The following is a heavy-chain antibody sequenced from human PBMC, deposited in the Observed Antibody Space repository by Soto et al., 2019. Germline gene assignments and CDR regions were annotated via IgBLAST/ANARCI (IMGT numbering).Heavy chain of an antibody. CDR3: ARVVVVFSTGGWFDP. D-gene: IGHD3-22*01. CDR1: CGSISSGGYS. CDR2: IYHSGST. V-gene: IGHV4-30-2*01. J-gene: IGHJ5*02. Sequence: QLQVQESGSGLAKPAQTLSLTCAVSCGSISSGGYSWGWIRQPPGKGLEWIGYIYHSGSTYYKPSIKSRVTKSVDRSKHHFSLKLGAVSAADSAVYYCARVVVVFSTGGWFDPWGQGTLVTLSS.